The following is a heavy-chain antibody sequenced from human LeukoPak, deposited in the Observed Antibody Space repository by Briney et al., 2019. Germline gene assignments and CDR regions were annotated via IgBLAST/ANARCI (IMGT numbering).Heavy chain of an antibody. CDR2: IDYTGST. D-gene: IGHD1-26*01. Sequence: SETLSLTCTVSGGSISTSSYSWGWIRQPPGKGLEWIGTIDYTGSTNYNPSLKSRVTISVDTSKNQFSPKLNSVTAADTAVYYCARVPVNIWENWFDPWGQGTLVTVPS. J-gene: IGHJ5*02. CDR1: GGSISTSSYS. CDR3: ARVPVNIWENWFDP. V-gene: IGHV4-39*07.